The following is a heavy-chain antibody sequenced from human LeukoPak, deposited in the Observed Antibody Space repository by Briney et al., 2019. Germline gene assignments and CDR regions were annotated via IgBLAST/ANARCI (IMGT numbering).Heavy chain of an antibody. V-gene: IGHV3-33*01. CDR1: GFTFSGYG. D-gene: IGHD3-10*01. J-gene: IGHJ4*02. CDR2: IWYDGNDK. Sequence: GGSLRLSCAASGFTFSGYGMHWVRQAPGKGLEWVAIIWYDGNDKYYADSVKGRFTLSRDNSKNTLYLQMNSLRAEDTAVYYCARDRGPGSMQGYYFDYWGQGTLVTVSS. CDR3: ARDRGPGSMQGYYFDY.